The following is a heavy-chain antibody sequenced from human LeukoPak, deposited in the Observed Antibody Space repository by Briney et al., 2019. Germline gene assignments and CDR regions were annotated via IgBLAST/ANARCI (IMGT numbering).Heavy chain of an antibody. CDR3: ARDCYYDSSGSLGS. CDR2: IIPIFGTA. V-gene: IGHV1-69*06. D-gene: IGHD3-22*01. J-gene: IGHJ4*02. Sequence: SVKVSCKASGGTFSSYAISWVRQAPGQGLEWMGGIIPIFGTANYAQKFQGRVTITADKSTSTAYMELSSLRSEDTAVYYCARDCYYDSSGSLGSWGQGTLVTVSS. CDR1: GGTFSSYA.